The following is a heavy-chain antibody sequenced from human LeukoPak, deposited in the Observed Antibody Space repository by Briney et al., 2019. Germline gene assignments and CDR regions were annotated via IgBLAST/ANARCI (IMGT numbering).Heavy chain of an antibody. CDR3: ARDAITMVRGVAHNWFDP. J-gene: IGHJ5*02. Sequence: ASVKVSCKASGYTFTGYYMHWVRQAPGQGLEWMGWINPNSGDTNYALKFQGRVTMTRDTSISTAYMELSRLRSDDTAVYYCARDAITMVRGVAHNWFDPWGQGTLVTVSS. V-gene: IGHV1-2*02. CDR1: GYTFTGYY. D-gene: IGHD3-10*01. CDR2: INPNSGDT.